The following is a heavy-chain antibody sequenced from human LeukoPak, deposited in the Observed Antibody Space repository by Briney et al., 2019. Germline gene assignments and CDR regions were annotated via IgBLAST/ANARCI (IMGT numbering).Heavy chain of an antibody. CDR3: AREGLGGVFDY. D-gene: IGHD2-8*02. V-gene: IGHV4-30-2*01. Sequence: PSETLSLTCAVSGGSISSGGYSWSWIRQPPGKGLEWIGYIYHSGSTYYSPSLKSRVTISVDRSKNQFSLKLGSVTAADTAVYYCAREGLGGVFDYWGQGTLVTVSS. CDR1: GGSISSGGYS. J-gene: IGHJ4*02. CDR2: IYHSGST.